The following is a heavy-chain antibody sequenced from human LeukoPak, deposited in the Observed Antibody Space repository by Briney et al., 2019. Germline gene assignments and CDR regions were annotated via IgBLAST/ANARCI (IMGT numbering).Heavy chain of an antibody. CDR1: GGSFSGYY. V-gene: IGHV4-4*07. Sequence: KSSETLSLTCAVYGGSFSGYYWSWIRQPAGKGLEWIGRIYTSGSTNYNPSLKSRVTISVDTSKNQFSLKLSSVTAADTAVYYCARDAGYGSGSPIDYWGQGTLVTVSS. D-gene: IGHD3-10*01. CDR2: IYTSGST. J-gene: IGHJ4*02. CDR3: ARDAGYGSGSPIDY.